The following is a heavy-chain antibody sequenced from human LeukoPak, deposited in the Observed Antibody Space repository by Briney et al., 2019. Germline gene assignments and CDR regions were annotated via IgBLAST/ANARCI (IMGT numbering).Heavy chain of an antibody. CDR2: IYYSGST. CDR3: ARVDSSDSGSLEY. V-gene: IGHV4-59*01. D-gene: IGHD3-10*01. Sequence: PSETLSLTCTVSGDSISSYYWSWIRKPPGKGLEWTGYIYYSGSTNYNPSLTSRVTILVDASKNQFSLKLTSVTAADTAVYYCARVDSSDSGSLEYWGRGTLVTVSS. CDR1: GDSISSYY. J-gene: IGHJ4*02.